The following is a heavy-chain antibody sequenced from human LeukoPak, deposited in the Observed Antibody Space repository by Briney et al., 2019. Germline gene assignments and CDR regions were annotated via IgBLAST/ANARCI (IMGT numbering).Heavy chain of an antibody. J-gene: IGHJ3*02. V-gene: IGHV4-4*07. CDR2: IYTSGTT. CDR3: ATLYTVRGADAFDI. CDR1: GGSVRSYY. Sequence: SETLSLTCAVSGGSVRSYYWSWIRQPAGMGLEWIGRIYTSGTTNYSPSLESRVNMSLDTSKNQLSLKLRSVTAADTAMYYCATLYTVRGADAFDIWGQGTMVTVSS. D-gene: IGHD3-10*01.